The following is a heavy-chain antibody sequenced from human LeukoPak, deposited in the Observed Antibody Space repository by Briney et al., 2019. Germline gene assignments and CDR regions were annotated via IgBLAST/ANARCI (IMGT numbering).Heavy chain of an antibody. J-gene: IGHJ4*02. V-gene: IGHV5-51*01. CDR2: IYPADSDT. D-gene: IGHD2-2*01. CDR3: ARRPYCTTTSCYDFDY. CDR1: GYSFTTYW. Sequence: PGESLKISCKASGYSFTTYWIGWVRQMPGKGLEWMGIIYPADSDTRYSPSFQGQVTISADKSINTAYLQWSSLKASDTAMYYCARRPYCTTTSCYDFDYWGQGTLVTVSS.